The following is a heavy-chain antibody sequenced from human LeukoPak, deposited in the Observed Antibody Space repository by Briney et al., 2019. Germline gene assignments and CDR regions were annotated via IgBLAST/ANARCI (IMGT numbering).Heavy chain of an antibody. D-gene: IGHD4-23*01. CDR3: ASSSGGKIGRGAFDI. J-gene: IGHJ3*02. Sequence: GASVKVSCKASGGTFSSYAISWVRQAPGQGLEWMGGIIPIFGTANYAQKFQGRVTITADESTSTAYMELSSLRSEDTAVYYCASSSGGKIGRGAFDIWGQGTMVTVSS. V-gene: IGHV1-69*13. CDR2: IIPIFGTA. CDR1: GGTFSSYA.